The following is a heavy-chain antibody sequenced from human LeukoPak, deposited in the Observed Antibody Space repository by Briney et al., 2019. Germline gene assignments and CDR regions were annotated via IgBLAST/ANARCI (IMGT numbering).Heavy chain of an antibody. J-gene: IGHJ3*02. CDR3: ARASTHRYNLKSGQVNDAFDI. V-gene: IGHV1-18*01. D-gene: IGHD1-14*01. Sequence: WASVKVSCKASGYTFTSYGISWVRQAPGQGLEWMGWISAYNGNTNYAQKLQGRVTMTTDTSTSTAYMELRSLRSDDTAVYYCARASTHRYNLKSGQVNDAFDIWGQGTMVTVSS. CDR2: ISAYNGNT. CDR1: GYTFTSYG.